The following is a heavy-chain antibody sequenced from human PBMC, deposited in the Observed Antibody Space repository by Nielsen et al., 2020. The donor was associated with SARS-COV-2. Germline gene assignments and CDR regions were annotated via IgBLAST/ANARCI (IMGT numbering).Heavy chain of an antibody. V-gene: IGHV4-4*02. CDR2: IYHRGRT. CDR3: ARDCSCGLGSSPSYYFDY. J-gene: IGHJ4*02. D-gene: IGHD7-27*01. Sequence: SETLSLTCAVSGGSISSNNWWSWVRQPPGKGLEWIGDIYHRGRTNYSPSLKTRVTISVDKSKNQFSLELRSVTAADTAVYYCARDCSCGLGSSPSYYFDYWSQGTLVTVSS. CDR1: GGSISSNNW.